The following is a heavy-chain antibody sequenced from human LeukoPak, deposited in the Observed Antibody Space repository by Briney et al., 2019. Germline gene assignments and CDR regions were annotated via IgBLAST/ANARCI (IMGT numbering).Heavy chain of an antibody. CDR3: AREWGRIAVAGGPGY. CDR2: ICYDGRTK. V-gene: IGHV3-33*01. D-gene: IGHD6-19*01. J-gene: IGHJ4*02. CDR1: GFIFSNYG. Sequence: PGGSLRLSCEVSGFIFSNYGMHWVRQAPGKGLEWLALICYDGRTKFHADSVKGRFTISRDNSANTLYLQMSSLRVEDTAVYYCAREWGRIAVAGGPGYWGQGARVTVSS.